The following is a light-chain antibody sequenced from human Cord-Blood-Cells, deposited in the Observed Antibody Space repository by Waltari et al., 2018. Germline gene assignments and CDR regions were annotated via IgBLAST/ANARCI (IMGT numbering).Light chain of an antibody. CDR3: CSYAGSSTFVV. CDR2: EGS. V-gene: IGLV2-23*01. J-gene: IGLJ2*01. CDR1: SSDVGSYNL. Sequence: QSALTQPASVSGSPGQSLPISCTGTSSDVGSYNLVPWYQQHPGKAPKLMIYEGSKRPSGVSNRFSGSKSGNTASLTISGLQAEDEADYYCCSYAGSSTFVVFGGGTKLTVL.